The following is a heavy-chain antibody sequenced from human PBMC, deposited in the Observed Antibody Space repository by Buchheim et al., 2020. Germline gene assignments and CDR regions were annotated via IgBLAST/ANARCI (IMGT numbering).Heavy chain of an antibody. CDR2: ISYDGSNK. J-gene: IGHJ6*02. CDR3: AKDRTSADYGDYVYYYYGMDV. D-gene: IGHD4-17*01. V-gene: IGHV3-30*18. CDR1: GFTFSSYG. Sequence: QVQLVESGGGVVQPGRSLRLSCAASGFTFSSYGMHWVRQAPGKGLEWVAVISYDGSNKYYADSVKGRFTISRDNSKNTLYLQMNSLRAEDTAVYYCAKDRTSADYGDYVYYYYGMDVWGQGTT.